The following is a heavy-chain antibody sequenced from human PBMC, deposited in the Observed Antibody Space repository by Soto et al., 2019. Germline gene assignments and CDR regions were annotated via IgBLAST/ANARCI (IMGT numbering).Heavy chain of an antibody. V-gene: IGHV4-59*08. D-gene: IGHD6-19*01. CDR1: GGSISSYY. CDR2: IYYSGST. J-gene: IGHJ4*02. Sequence: SETLSLTCTVSGGSISSYYWSWIRQPPGKGLEWIGYIYYSGSTNYNPSLKSRVTISVDTSKNQFSLKLSSVTAADTAVYYCVRHRGSGWIDYWGQGTLVTVSS. CDR3: VRHRGSGWIDY.